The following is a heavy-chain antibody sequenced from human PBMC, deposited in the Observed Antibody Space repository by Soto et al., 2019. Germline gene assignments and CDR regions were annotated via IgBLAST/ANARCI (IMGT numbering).Heavy chain of an antibody. J-gene: IGHJ5*02. D-gene: IGHD3-22*01. CDR2: IIPIFGTA. V-gene: IGHV1-69*13. Sequence: SVKVSCKASGGTFSSYAISWVRQAPGQGLEWMGGIIPIFGTANYAQKFQGRVTITADESTSTAYMELSSLRSEDTAVYYCARGGTMIVVVPNWFAPWGQGTLVTVSS. CDR3: ARGGTMIVVVPNWFAP. CDR1: GGTFSSYA.